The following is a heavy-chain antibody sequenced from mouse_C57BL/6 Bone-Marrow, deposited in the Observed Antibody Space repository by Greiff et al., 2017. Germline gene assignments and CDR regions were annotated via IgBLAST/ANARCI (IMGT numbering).Heavy chain of an antibody. V-gene: IGHV1-72*01. D-gene: IGHD2-3*01. J-gene: IGHJ2*01. CDR1: GYTFTSYW. CDR2: IDPNSGGT. CDR3: ARGGWLLPFDY. Sequence: QVQLQQPGAELVKPGASVKLSCKASGYTFTSYWMHWVKQRPGRGLEWIGRIDPNSGGTKYTEKFKSKATLTVDKPSRTAYMQLSSLTAEDSAVDYCARGGWLLPFDYWGQGTTLTVSA.